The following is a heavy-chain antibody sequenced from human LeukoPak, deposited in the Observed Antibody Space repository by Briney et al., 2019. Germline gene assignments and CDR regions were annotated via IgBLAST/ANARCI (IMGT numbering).Heavy chain of an antibody. V-gene: IGHV3-7*01. CDR2: IKQDGSEK. J-gene: IGHJ4*02. D-gene: IGHD3-3*01. CDR1: GFTFSGYS. CDR3: ARESHYDFWSGYSFYFDY. Sequence: VGSLRLSCATSGFTFSGYSMKSVHQAPGKGLEWVANIKQDGSEKYYVDSVKGRFTISRDNAKNSLYLQMNSLRAEDTAVYYCARESHYDFWSGYSFYFDYWGQGTLVTVSS.